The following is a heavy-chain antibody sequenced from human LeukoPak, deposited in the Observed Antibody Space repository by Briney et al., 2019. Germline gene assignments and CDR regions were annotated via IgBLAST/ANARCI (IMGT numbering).Heavy chain of an antibody. D-gene: IGHD2-2*01. CDR1: GFTFSNAW. CDR2: IKSKTDGATT. Sequence: PGGSLRLSCAASGFTFSNAWMSWVRQAPGKGLEWVGRIKSKTDGATTDYAAPVKGRFSISRDDSRNTLYLQMNSLKTEDTAVYHCTTVYGYCSSTSCSGGWGQGTLVTVSS. CDR3: TTVYGYCSSTSCSGG. J-gene: IGHJ4*02. V-gene: IGHV3-15*01.